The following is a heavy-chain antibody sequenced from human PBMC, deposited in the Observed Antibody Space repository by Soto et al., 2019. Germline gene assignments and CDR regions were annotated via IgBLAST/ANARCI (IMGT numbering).Heavy chain of an antibody. J-gene: IGHJ6*02. CDR1: GFTFSSYS. Sequence: EVQLVESGGGLVKPGGSLRLSCAASGFTFSSYSMNWVRQAPGKGLEWVSSISSSSSYIYYADSVKGRFTISRDNAKNSLYLQMNSLRAEDTAVYDCARGAAWSYYYYYGMDVWGQGTTVTVSS. D-gene: IGHD2-15*01. CDR2: ISSSSSYI. V-gene: IGHV3-21*01. CDR3: ARGAAWSYYYYYGMDV.